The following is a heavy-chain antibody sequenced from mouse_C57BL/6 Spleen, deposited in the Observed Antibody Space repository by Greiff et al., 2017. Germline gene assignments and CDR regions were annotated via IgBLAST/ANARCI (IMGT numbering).Heavy chain of an antibody. V-gene: IGHV1-74*01. CDR2: IHPSDSDN. J-gene: IGHJ3*01. CDR1: GYTFTSYW. D-gene: IGHD2-5*01. Sequence: VQLQQPGAELVKPGASVKVSCKASGYTFTSYWMHWVKQRPGQGLEWIGRIHPSDSDNNYNQKFKGKATLTVDKSSSTAYMQLSSLTSEDSAVYYCAISNSNYLDWFAYWGQGTLVTVSA. CDR3: AISNSNYLDWFAY.